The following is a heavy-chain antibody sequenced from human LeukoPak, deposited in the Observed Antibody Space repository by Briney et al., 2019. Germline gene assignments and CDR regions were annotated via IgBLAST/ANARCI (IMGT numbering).Heavy chain of an antibody. J-gene: IGHJ3*02. CDR2: ISGSSSRT. CDR1: GFTFSSYA. V-gene: IGHV3-23*01. D-gene: IGHD5-18*01. CDR3: AKLRLGYTTADGFDI. Sequence: GGSLRLSCAASGFTFSSYAMSWVRQAPGKGLEWVSSISGSSSRTYYADSVKGRFTISRDSSKNTVYVQMNSLRAEDTAVYFCAKLRLGYTTADGFDIWGQGTMVIVAS.